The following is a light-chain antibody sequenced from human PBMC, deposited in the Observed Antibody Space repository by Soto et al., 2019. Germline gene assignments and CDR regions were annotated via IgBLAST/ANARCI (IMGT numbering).Light chain of an antibody. CDR3: LVGTHRFT. CDR1: QSLVHSDGRTY. J-gene: IGKJ5*01. V-gene: IGKV2-30*02. Sequence: VMTQTPLSLPVTLGQPASISCRSSQSLVHSDGRTYLSWFQQRPGQSPRRLIYKVSNRDSGVPDRFSGGGSGTDFTLIISMVDADDVGFYCCLVGTHRFTFGQGTRLEI. CDR2: KVS.